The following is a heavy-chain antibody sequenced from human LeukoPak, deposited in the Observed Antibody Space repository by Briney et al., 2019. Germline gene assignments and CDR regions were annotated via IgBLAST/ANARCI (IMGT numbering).Heavy chain of an antibody. CDR3: AKDRSYTNSRTFDY. CDR1: GFTFDDYA. V-gene: IGHV3-9*01. CDR2: ISWNSGSI. D-gene: IGHD2-2*02. J-gene: IGHJ4*02. Sequence: PGRSLRLSCAASGFTFDDYAMHWVRQAPGKGLEWVSGISWNSGSIGDADSVKGRFTISRDNAKNSLYLQMNSLRAEDTALYYCAKDRSYTNSRTFDYWGQGTLVTVSS.